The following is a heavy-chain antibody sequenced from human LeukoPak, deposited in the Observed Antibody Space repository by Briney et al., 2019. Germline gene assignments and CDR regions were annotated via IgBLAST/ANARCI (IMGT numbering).Heavy chain of an antibody. CDR2: ISWSSGSI. CDR1: GFIFDDYA. D-gene: IGHD5-24*01. CDR3: AKAPDGYNYFDF. Sequence: GGSLRLSCAASGFIFDDYAMHWVRQAPGKGLEWVSGISWSSGSIGYAYSVKGRFTISRDNDKNFLYLQMNSLRPEDMALYYCAKAPDGYNYFDFWGQGTLVTVSS. V-gene: IGHV3-9*03. J-gene: IGHJ4*02.